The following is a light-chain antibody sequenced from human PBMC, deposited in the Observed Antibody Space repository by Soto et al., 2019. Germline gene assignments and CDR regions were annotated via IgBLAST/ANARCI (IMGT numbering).Light chain of an antibody. V-gene: IGKV3-15*01. J-gene: IGKJ1*01. CDR3: QQYNNWWT. Sequence: EIVMTQSPATLSVSPGERATLSCRASQSVSSNLAWYQQKPGQAPRLLMYGASTRATGIPARFSGSGSGTEFTLTISSLQYEDFAVYYCQQYNNWWTFGQGTKVEIK. CDR2: GAS. CDR1: QSVSSN.